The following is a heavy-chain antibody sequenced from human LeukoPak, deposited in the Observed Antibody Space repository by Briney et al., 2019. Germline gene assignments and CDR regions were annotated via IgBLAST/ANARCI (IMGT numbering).Heavy chain of an antibody. Sequence: SETLSLTCTVSGGSISSSSYYWGWIRQPPRTGLEWIGSIYYSGSTYYNPSLKSRVTISVDTSKNQFSLKLSSVTAADTAVYYCARGYSTSWTYYFDYWGQGALVTVSS. CDR2: IYYSGST. J-gene: IGHJ4*02. D-gene: IGHD6-13*01. CDR1: GGSISSSSYY. CDR3: ARGYSTSWTYYFDY. V-gene: IGHV4-39*01.